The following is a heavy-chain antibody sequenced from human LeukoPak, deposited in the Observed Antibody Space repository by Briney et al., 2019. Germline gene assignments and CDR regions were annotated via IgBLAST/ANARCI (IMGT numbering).Heavy chain of an antibody. CDR2: ISYDGSNK. J-gene: IGHJ4*02. CDR3: ARSYIVVVPAAMDY. Sequence: PGGSLRLSCAASGFTFSSYSMNWVRQAPGKGLEWVAVISYDGSNKYYADSVKGRFTISRDNSKNTLYLQMNSLRAEDTAVYYCARSYIVVVPAAMDYWGQGTLVTVSS. CDR1: GFTFSSYS. V-gene: IGHV3-30*03. D-gene: IGHD2-2*01.